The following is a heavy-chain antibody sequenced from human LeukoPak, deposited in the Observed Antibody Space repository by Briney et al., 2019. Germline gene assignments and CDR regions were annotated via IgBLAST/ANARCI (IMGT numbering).Heavy chain of an antibody. CDR1: GFTFSSYS. CDR3: AKDRWGSADFWDH. Sequence: GGSLRLSCAASGFTFSSYSMNWVRQARGQGLEWVASISDRGGSTYYADSVKDRFTISRDNSKNTLYLQMNSLRAEDTAVYYCAKDRWGSADFWDHWGQGTRVTVSS. D-gene: IGHD7-27*01. J-gene: IGHJ4*02. CDR2: ISDRGGST. V-gene: IGHV3-23*01.